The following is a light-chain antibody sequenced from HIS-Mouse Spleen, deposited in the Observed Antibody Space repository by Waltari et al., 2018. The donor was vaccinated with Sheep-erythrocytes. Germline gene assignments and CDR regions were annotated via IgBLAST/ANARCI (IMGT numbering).Light chain of an antibody. CDR3: QQYDNLPYT. V-gene: IGKV1-33*01. CDR2: DAS. Sequence: DIQMTQSPSSLSASVGDRVTITCQASQDISNYLNWYQQKPGKAPKLRIYDASNLETGVPSRFSGSGSGTDFTFTISSLQPEDIATYYCQQYDNLPYTFGQGTKREIK. J-gene: IGKJ2*01. CDR1: QDISNY.